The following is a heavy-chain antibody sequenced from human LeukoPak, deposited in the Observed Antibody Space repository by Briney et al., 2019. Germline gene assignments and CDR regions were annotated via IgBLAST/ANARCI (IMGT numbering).Heavy chain of an antibody. CDR2: FTSSGNT. CDR1: GFTFSNYA. V-gene: IGHV3-23*01. D-gene: IGHD4-17*01. CDR3: AKGDYGDCY. J-gene: IGHJ4*02. Sequence: GGSLRLSCTGSGFTFSNYAVAWVRQAPGKGLEWVSSFTSSGNTYYADSVKGRFTVSRDNSKSTLYTQMTSLRAEDTAVYYCAKGDYGDCYWGQGTLVTVSS.